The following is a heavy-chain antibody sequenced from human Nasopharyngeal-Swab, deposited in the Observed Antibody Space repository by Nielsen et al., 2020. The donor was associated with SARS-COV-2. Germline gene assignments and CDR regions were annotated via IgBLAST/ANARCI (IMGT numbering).Heavy chain of an antibody. Sequence: GGSLRLSCAASGFTFGHYAVIWVRQAPGKGLEWVSSMTVGAGGTSYADSVKGRFTISVDSSKNILYLQMNSPRAEDTAIYYCAKRLYGDLWGRGTLVTVSS. V-gene: IGHV3-23*01. CDR3: AKRLYGDL. D-gene: IGHD2-8*01. CDR1: GFTFGHYA. J-gene: IGHJ2*01. CDR2: MTVGAGGT.